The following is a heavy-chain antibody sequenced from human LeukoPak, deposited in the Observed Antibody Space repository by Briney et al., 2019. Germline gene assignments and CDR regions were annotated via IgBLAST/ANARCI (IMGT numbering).Heavy chain of an antibody. CDR2: IWYDGSNK. Sequence: EGSLRLSCAASGFTFSNYALNWVRQAPGKGLEWVAVIWYDGSNKYYADSVKGRFTISRDNSKNTLYLQMNSLRAEDTAVYYCARNQDYGVYNSVGAFDIWCQGTMVTVSS. CDR3: ARNQDYGVYNSVGAFDI. CDR1: GFTFSNYA. V-gene: IGHV3-33*08. D-gene: IGHD4-17*01. J-gene: IGHJ3*02.